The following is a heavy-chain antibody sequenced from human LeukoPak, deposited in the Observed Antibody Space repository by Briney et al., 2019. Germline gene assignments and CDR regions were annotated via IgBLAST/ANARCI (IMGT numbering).Heavy chain of an antibody. CDR1: GFTFSSYA. V-gene: IGHV3-23*01. D-gene: IGHD3-22*01. CDR3: AKDGYYESSGYSYFDY. J-gene: IGHJ4*02. CDR2: ISGSGGTT. Sequence: EPGGSLRLSCAASGFTFSSYAMSWVRQAPGKGLEWVSAISGSGGTTHYADSVKGRFTISRDNSKNTLPLQMNSLRAEDTAVYYCAKDGYYESSGYSYFDYWGQGTLSPSPQ.